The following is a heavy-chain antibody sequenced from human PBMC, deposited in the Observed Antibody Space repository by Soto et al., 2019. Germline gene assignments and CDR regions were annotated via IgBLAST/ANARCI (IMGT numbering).Heavy chain of an antibody. D-gene: IGHD3-10*01. V-gene: IGHV3-30*18. CDR1: GFTFSSYG. CDR3: AKDPGYYYGSGSYTSYYYYYGMDV. Sequence: PGGSLRLSCAASGFTFSSYGMHWVRQAPGKGLEWVAVISYDGSNKYYADSVKGRFTISRDNSKNTLYLQMNSLRAEDTAVYYCAKDPGYYYGSGSYTSYYYYYGMDVWGQGTTVTVSS. CDR2: ISYDGSNK. J-gene: IGHJ6*02.